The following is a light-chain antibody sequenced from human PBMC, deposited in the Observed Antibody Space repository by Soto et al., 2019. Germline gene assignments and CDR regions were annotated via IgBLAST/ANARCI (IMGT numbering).Light chain of an antibody. CDR2: EFS. Sequence: QYALTQPPSVSGSPGQSVTISCTGNSSDVGSYNSVSWYQQSPGTVPKLMIYEFSNRPSGVPDRFSGSKSGNTASLTISGLQAEDEADYYCSSYTTSNTYVFGTGTKVTVL. J-gene: IGLJ1*01. V-gene: IGLV2-18*02. CDR1: SSDVGSYNS. CDR3: SSYTTSNTYV.